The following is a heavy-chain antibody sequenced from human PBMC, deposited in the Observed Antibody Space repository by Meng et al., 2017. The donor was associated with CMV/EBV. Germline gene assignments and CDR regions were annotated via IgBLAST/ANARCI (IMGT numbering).Heavy chain of an antibody. CDR2: INHSGST. V-gene: IGHV4-34*01. D-gene: IGHD2-15*01. J-gene: IGHJ4*02. CDR3: ARGTKGLSY. CDR1: GGSFSGYY. Sequence: LSLTCAVYGGSFSGYYWGWIRQTPGKGLEWIGEINHSGSTNYNPSLKSRVTISLDTSKNQFSLKLSSVTAADTAVYYCARGTKGLSYWGQGTLVTVSS.